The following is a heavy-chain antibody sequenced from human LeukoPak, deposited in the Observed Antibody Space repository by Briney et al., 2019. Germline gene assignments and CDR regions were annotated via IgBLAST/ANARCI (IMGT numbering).Heavy chain of an antibody. CDR3: ARASVLAVAMAL. Sequence: ASVKVSCKASGYTFTCYGISWVRQAPGQGLEWMGWISAYNGNTNYAQKLQGRVTMTTDTSTSTAYMELRSLRSDDTAVYYCARASVLAVAMALWGQGTLVTVSS. J-gene: IGHJ4*02. CDR2: ISAYNGNT. CDR1: GYTFTCYG. V-gene: IGHV1-18*01. D-gene: IGHD6-19*01.